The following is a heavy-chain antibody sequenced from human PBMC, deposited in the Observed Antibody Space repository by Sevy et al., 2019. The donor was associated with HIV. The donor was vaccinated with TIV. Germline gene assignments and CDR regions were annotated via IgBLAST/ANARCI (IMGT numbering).Heavy chain of an antibody. CDR2: INSDADTM. CDR1: GFPFNYYA. D-gene: IGHD3-22*01. CDR3: ARERGNYSATSGYAYLLEAGFDY. V-gene: IGHV3-48*02. Sequence: GGSLRLSCVASGFPFNYYAMNWVRQAPGKGLEWILYINSDADTMYYGDSVKGRFTISRDNAKNSLYLQMNSLRDKDTDVYHCARERGNYSATSGYAYLLEAGFDYWGQGTLVTVSS. J-gene: IGHJ4*02.